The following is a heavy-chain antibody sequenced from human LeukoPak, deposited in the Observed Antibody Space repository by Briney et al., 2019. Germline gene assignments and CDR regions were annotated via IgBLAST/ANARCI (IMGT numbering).Heavy chain of an antibody. CDR2: INSDGSST. V-gene: IGHV3-74*01. CDR1: GFTFSNSW. J-gene: IGHJ4*02. CDR3: ARGIFHKVTPPFDY. Sequence: GGSLRLSCAASGFTFSNSWMHWVRQAPGKGLVWVSRINSDGSSTSYADFVKGRFTISRDNAKNTLYLQMNSLRAEDRDVYTCARGIFHKVTPPFDYWGQGTLVPVSS. D-gene: IGHD2-21*02.